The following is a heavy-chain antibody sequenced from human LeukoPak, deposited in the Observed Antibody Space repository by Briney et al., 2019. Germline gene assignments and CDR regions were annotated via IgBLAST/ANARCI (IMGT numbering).Heavy chain of an antibody. CDR1: GFTFSNYW. D-gene: IGHD3-22*01. V-gene: IGHV3-74*01. Sequence: GGSLRLSCAASGFTFSNYWMHWVRQAPGKGLVWLSRINSDGSSTSSAGSVKGRFTISRDNAKNTLYLQMNSLRPEDTAVYYCARELYDSSGYPFDYWGQGTLVTVSS. CDR2: INSDGSST. J-gene: IGHJ4*02. CDR3: ARELYDSSGYPFDY.